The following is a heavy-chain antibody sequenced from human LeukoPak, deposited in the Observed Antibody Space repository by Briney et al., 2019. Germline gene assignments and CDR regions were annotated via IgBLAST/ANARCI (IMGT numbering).Heavy chain of an antibody. J-gene: IGHJ5*02. V-gene: IGHV3-23*01. CDR1: GFSFSTYA. CDR2: ITGTGSTT. D-gene: IGHD1-1*01. CDR3: ARQPNWNDLGRFDP. Sequence: GGSLRLSCSASGFSFSTYAMSGVRQAPGKGLNGVSRITGTGSTTQYAESVKGRFTISRDNSRNTLYLQMNSLRVEDTAVYYCARQPNWNDLGRFDPWGQGTLVTVSS.